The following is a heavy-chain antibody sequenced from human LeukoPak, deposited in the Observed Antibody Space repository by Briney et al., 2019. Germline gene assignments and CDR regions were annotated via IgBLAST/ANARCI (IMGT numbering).Heavy chain of an antibody. Sequence: TGGSLRLSCSASGFTFSSYWMHWVRQAPGKGLVWVSRINTDGSSTTYADSVKGRFTISRDNAKNTLYLQMNSLRAEDTAVYYRARDKSYTMDVWGQGTTVTVSS. J-gene: IGHJ6*02. V-gene: IGHV3-74*01. CDR3: ARDKSYTMDV. D-gene: IGHD4-11*01. CDR1: GFTFSSYW. CDR2: INTDGSST.